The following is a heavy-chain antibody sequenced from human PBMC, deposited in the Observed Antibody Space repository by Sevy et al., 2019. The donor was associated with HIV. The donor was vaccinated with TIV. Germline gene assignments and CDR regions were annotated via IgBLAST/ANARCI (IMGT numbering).Heavy chain of an antibody. CDR1: GFTFSSYG. Sequence: GGSLRLSCAASGFTFSSYGMHWVRQAPGKGLEWVAFIRYDGSNKYYAESVKGRFTISRDKSENTLFLEMNSLRAEDTAVFYCAIKITMIRGDQGPFDYWGQGTLVTVSS. D-gene: IGHD3-10*01. V-gene: IGHV3-30*02. CDR2: IRYDGSNK. CDR3: AIKITMIRGDQGPFDY. J-gene: IGHJ4*02.